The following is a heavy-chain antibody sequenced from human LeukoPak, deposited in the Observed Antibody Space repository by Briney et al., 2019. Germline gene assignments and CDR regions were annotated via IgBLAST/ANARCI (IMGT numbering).Heavy chain of an antibody. Sequence: SETLSLTCVVYGGSFSGYYWSWIRQPPGKGLEWIGEINHSGSTNYNPSLKSRVTISVDTSKNQFSLKLSSVTAADTAVYYCARGIPYYYDSSGYSHYYYYYYMDVWGKGTTVTVSS. CDR2: INHSGST. V-gene: IGHV4-34*01. D-gene: IGHD3-22*01. CDR3: ARGIPYYYDSSGYSHYYYYYYMDV. CDR1: GGSFSGYY. J-gene: IGHJ6*03.